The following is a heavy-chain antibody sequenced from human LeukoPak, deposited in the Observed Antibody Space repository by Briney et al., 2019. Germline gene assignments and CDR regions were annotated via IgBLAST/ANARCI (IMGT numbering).Heavy chain of an antibody. CDR3: AKDHYYDSRGGPDY. CDR1: GFTFSSYA. CDR2: ISGSGGST. V-gene: IGHV3-23*01. Sequence: AGGSLRLSCAASGFTFSSYAMSWVRQAPGKGLEWVSAISGSGGSTNFADSVKGRFSISRDNSKNTLYLQMNSLRAEDTAAYYCAKDHYYDSRGGPDYWGQGTLVTVSS. D-gene: IGHD3-22*01. J-gene: IGHJ4*02.